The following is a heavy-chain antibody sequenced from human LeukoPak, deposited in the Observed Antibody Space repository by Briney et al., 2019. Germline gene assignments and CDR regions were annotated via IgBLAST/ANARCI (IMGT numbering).Heavy chain of an antibody. CDR3: ARDQDSSGYPGHDY. Sequence: GGSLRLSCAASGFTFSNYWMSWVRQAPGKGLEWVANIKQDGSEKYYVDSVKGRFTISRDNAKNSLYLQMNSLRAEDTAVYYCARDQDSSGYPGHDYWGQGTLVTVSS. D-gene: IGHD3-22*01. V-gene: IGHV3-7*01. J-gene: IGHJ4*02. CDR1: GFTFSNYW. CDR2: IKQDGSEK.